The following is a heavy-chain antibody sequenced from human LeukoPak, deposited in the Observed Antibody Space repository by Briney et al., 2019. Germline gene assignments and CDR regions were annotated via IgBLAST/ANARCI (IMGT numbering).Heavy chain of an antibody. CDR1: GGSISSGGYY. Sequence: NPSETLSLTCTVSGGSISSGGYYWSWIRQLPGKDLEGIGSIYYSGSTYYNPSLKSRVTISVDTSKNQFSLKLSSVTAADTAVYYCARDRVGDYRSFDHWGQGTLVTVSS. CDR2: IYYSGST. D-gene: IGHD4-17*01. CDR3: ARDRVGDYRSFDH. J-gene: IGHJ5*02. V-gene: IGHV4-31*03.